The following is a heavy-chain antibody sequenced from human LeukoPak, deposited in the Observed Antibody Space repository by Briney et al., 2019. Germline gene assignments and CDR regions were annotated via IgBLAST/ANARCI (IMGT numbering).Heavy chain of an antibody. CDR3: ARAPVTSGWMGPGY. CDR1: GFTFSTYW. J-gene: IGHJ4*02. CDR2: INSDGSST. D-gene: IGHD6-19*01. V-gene: IGHV3-74*01. Sequence: PGGSLRLSCAASGFTFSTYWLHWVRQAPGKGLVWVSRINSDGSSTTYADSVKGRFTISRDNAKNTLYLKMNSLRAEDTAVYYCARAPVTSGWMGPGYWGQGTLVPVSS.